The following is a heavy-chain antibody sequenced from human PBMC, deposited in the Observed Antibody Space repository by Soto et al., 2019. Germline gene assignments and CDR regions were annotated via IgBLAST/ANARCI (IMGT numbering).Heavy chain of an antibody. CDR3: ARGPGDDGSGSYYNVSSIDY. D-gene: IGHD3-10*01. Sequence: SETLSLTCAVYGGSFSGYYWSWIRQPPGKGLEWIGEINHSGSTNYNPSLKSRVTISVDTSKNQFSLKLSSVTAADTAVYYCARGPGDDGSGSYYNVSSIDYWGQGTLVTVSS. J-gene: IGHJ4*02. V-gene: IGHV4-34*01. CDR1: GGSFSGYY. CDR2: INHSGST.